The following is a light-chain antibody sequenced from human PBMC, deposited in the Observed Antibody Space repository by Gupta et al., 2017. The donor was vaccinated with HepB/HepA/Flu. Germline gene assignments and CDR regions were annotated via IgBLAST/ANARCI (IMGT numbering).Light chain of an antibody. Sequence: IVMTQSPLSLPVTPGEPASISCRSSQSLLHNNGNNYLDWYLQKPGQSPQLLIYLGSNRASGVPDRFSGSGSGTEFTLKISRMEAEDVGVYYCMQALQTPSFGQGTRLEIK. J-gene: IGKJ5*01. CDR2: LGS. V-gene: IGKV2-28*01. CDR1: QSLLHNNGNNY. CDR3: MQALQTPS.